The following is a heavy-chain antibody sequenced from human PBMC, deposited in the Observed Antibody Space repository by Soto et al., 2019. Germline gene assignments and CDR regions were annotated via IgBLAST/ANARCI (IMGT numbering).Heavy chain of an antibody. CDR3: ARGSVWGVIEHFDY. D-gene: IGHD3-10*01. CDR2: ISAYNGNT. CDR1: GYSFTSYG. J-gene: IGHJ4*02. Sequence: ASVKVSCKASGYSFTSYGISWVRQAPGQGLEWMGWISAYNGNTYYAQRLQGRVTMTTDTSTTTTYMELSSLRSEDTAVYYCARGSVWGVIEHFDYWGQGTLVTVSS. V-gene: IGHV1-18*01.